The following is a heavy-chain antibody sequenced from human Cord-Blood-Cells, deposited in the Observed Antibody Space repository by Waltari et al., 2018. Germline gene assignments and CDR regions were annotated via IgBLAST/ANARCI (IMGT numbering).Heavy chain of an antibody. CDR1: GYSFTSYW. J-gene: IGHJ6*02. Sequence: EVQLVQSGAEVKKPGESLKISCTGSGYSFTSYWIGWVRQMPGKGLEWMGIIYPGDSDTRYSTSFQGQVTISADKSISTAYLQWSSLKTSDTAMYYCARPNWNDYYYYGMDVWGQGTTVTVSS. V-gene: IGHV5-51*01. D-gene: IGHD1-20*01. CDR3: ARPNWNDYYYYGMDV. CDR2: IYPGDSDT.